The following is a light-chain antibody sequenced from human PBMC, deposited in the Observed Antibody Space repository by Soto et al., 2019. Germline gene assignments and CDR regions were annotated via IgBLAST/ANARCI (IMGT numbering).Light chain of an antibody. V-gene: IGKV1-5*01. CDR2: DAA. CDR1: QSISRW. J-gene: IGKJ1*01. Sequence: DIQMTQSPSTLSASVGARVPITCRASQSISRWLAWHQQKPGKAPRLLIYDAASLESGVPSRFSGSGSGTEFTLTISSLQPDDFATYYCQQYNSYWTFGQGTKVDIK. CDR3: QQYNSYWT.